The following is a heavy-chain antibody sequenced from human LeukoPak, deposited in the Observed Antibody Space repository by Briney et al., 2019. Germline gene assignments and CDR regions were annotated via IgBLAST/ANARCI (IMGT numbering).Heavy chain of an antibody. Sequence: IYTSCSTNYNPSLKSGVTISVDTSKNQFSLKLSSVTAADTAVYYCARGGYYGSGSLTYFDYWGQGTLVTVSS. CDR3: ARGGYYGSGSLTYFDY. V-gene: IGHV4-4*07. J-gene: IGHJ4*02. CDR2: IYTSCST. D-gene: IGHD3-10*01.